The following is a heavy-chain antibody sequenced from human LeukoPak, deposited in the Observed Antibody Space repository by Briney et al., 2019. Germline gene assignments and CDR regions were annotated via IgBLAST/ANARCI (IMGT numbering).Heavy chain of an antibody. V-gene: IGHV3-23*01. CDR1: GGSIFSSNW. CDR2: ISGSGGST. D-gene: IGHD3-10*02. Sequence: ETLSLTCAVSGGSIFSSNWWSWVRQPPGKGLEWVSAISGSGGSTYYADSVKGRFTISRDNSKNTLYLQMNSLRAEDTAVYYCAELGITMIGGVWGKGTTVTISS. CDR3: AELGITMIGGV. J-gene: IGHJ6*04.